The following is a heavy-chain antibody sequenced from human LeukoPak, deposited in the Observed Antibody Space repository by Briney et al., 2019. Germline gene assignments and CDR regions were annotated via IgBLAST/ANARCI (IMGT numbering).Heavy chain of an antibody. V-gene: IGHV3-23*01. CDR2: ISGSGGST. CDR1: GFTFRIYA. J-gene: IGHJ4*02. Sequence: GGSLRLSCAASGFTFRIYAMSWVRQAPGKGLEWVSAISGSGGSTYYADSVKGRFTISRDNSKNTLYLQMNSLRAEDTAVYYCAKDRVAVAGSYYFDYWGQGTLVTVSS. D-gene: IGHD6-19*01. CDR3: AKDRVAVAGSYYFDY.